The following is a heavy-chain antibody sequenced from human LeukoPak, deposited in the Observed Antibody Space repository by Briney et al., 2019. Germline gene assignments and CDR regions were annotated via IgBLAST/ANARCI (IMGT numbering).Heavy chain of an antibody. CDR3: ARHYGSGSYYPSY. J-gene: IGHJ4*02. D-gene: IGHD1-26*01. CDR1: GFTFSSYG. CDR2: ISYDGSNK. Sequence: PGGSLRLSCAASGFTFSSYGMHWVRQAPGKGLEWVAVISYDGSNKYYADSVKGRFTISRDNSKNTLYLQMNSLRAEDTAVYYCARHYGSGSYYPSYWGQGTLVTVSS. V-gene: IGHV3-30*03.